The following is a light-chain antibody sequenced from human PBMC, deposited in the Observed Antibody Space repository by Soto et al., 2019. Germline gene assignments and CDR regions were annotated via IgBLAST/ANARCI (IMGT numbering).Light chain of an antibody. V-gene: IGKV1-33*01. Sequence: DIQMTQSPSSLSASVGDRVTITCQASQDIANYLNWYQQKPGKAPKVLIYAASNLKTGVPSRFSGSGSGTDFAFTISSLQPEDVATYYCQHYDHLSITFGQGTRPEIK. J-gene: IGKJ5*01. CDR1: QDIANY. CDR3: QHYDHLSIT. CDR2: AAS.